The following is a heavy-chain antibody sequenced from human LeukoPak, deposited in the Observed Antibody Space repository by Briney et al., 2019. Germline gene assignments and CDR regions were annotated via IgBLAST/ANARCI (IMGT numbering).Heavy chain of an antibody. CDR2: IYSSGSA. CDR1: GGSISSSSFY. Sequence: SETLPLTCGVSGGSISSSSFYWGWIRQPPGAGMEWVGSIYSSGSAYYSPSLKGRVTMSVDTSKNQFSLRLSSVTAADTAVYYCARVAVFGVVSSDYYYYYMDVWGKGTTVTVSS. CDR3: ARVAVFGVVSSDYYYYYMDV. D-gene: IGHD3-3*01. J-gene: IGHJ6*03. V-gene: IGHV4-39*07.